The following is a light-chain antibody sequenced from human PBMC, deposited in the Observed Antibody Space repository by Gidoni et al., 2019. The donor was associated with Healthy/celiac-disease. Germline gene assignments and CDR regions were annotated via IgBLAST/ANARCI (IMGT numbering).Light chain of an antibody. V-gene: IGKV1-5*03. J-gene: IGKJ1*01. CDR1: QSLSSW. CDR3: KQYNSYWT. Sequence: DIQMTQSPSTLSASVGDRVTITCRASQSLSSWLAWYQQKPGKAPKLLIYKASSCESGVRSRVSGSGSGTEITLTISSLQPDDFATYYCKQYNSYWTFGQGTKVEIK. CDR2: KAS.